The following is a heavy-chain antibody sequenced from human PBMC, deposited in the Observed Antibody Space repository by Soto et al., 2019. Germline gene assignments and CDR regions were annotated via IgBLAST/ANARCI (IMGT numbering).Heavy chain of an antibody. V-gene: IGHV3-48*02. J-gene: IGHJ4*02. CDR1: GFTFSSYS. D-gene: IGHD4-17*01. CDR2: ISSSSSTI. CDR3: ARDNDYGDYAPCDY. Sequence: GGSLRLSCAASGFTFSSYSMNWVRQAPGKGLEWVSYISSSSSTIYYADSVKGRFTISRDNAKNSLYLQMNSLRDEDTAVYYCARDNDYGDYAPCDYWGQGTLVTVSS.